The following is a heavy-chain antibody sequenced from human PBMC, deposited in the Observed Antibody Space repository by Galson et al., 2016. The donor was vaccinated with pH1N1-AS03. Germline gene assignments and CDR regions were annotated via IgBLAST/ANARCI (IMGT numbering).Heavy chain of an antibody. Sequence: ETLSLTCTVSGGSVNGYYWTWIRQPPGKGLEWIGQIFYIGDTLYTPSLRSRVTMSVDTSKNQLSLRLSSVTAPDTAVYYCGRHLRSSYSMDVWGQGTTVTVSS. CDR1: GGSVNGYY. V-gene: IGHV4-59*08. CDR2: IFYIGDT. CDR3: GRHLRSSYSMDV. D-gene: IGHD2-15*01. J-gene: IGHJ6*02.